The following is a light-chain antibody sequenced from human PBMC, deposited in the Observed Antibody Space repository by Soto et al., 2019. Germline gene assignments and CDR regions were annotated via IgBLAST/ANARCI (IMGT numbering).Light chain of an antibody. CDR1: SSDVGGYNY. Sequence: QSALTQPPSASGSPGQSVTMSCTGTSSDVGGYNYVSWYQQHPGKAPKLMISEVSKRPSGVPDRFSGSKSGNTASLTVSGLQAEDEADYYCSSFAVNNNLVFGGGTKLTVL. V-gene: IGLV2-8*01. CDR2: EVS. CDR3: SSFAVNNNLV. J-gene: IGLJ2*01.